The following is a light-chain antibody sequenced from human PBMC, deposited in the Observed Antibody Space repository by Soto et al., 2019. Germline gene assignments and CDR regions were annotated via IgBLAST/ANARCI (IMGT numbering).Light chain of an antibody. CDR2: DTF. V-gene: IGLV1-40*01. J-gene: IGLJ3*02. Sequence: QSVLTQPPSVSGPPGQTVTISCSGSSSNIGAGYDVHWYQQLPGKVPKLVIYDTFNRPSGVPDRFSGSKSGTSASLAITGLQAEDEADYYCQSYDNSLGVSVLFGGGTKVTVL. CDR3: QSYDNSLGVSVL. CDR1: SSNIGAGYD.